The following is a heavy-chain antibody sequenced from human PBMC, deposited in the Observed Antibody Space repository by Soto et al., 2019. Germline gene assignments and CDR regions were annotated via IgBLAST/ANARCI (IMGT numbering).Heavy chain of an antibody. J-gene: IGHJ3*02. D-gene: IGHD5-12*01. V-gene: IGHV5-51*01. CDR1: GYSFTSYW. CDR2: IYPGDSDT. CDR3: ARPFVRGYSGYDQGDYAFDI. Sequence: GESLKISCKGSGYSFTSYWIGWVRQMPGKGLEWMGIIYPGDSDTRYSPYFQGRVTISADKSISTAYLQWSSLKASDTAMYFCARPFVRGYSGYDQGDYAFDIRGQGTMVTVSS.